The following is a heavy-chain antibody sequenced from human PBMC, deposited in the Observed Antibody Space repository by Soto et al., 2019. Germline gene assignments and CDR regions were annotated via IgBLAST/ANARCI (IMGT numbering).Heavy chain of an antibody. CDR1: GDSVSSGNYY. Sequence: PSETLSLTCAVSGDSVSSGNYYWSWIRQPPGKGLEWIGYIYYSGSTNYNPSLKSRVTISVDTSKNQFSLKLSSVTAADTAVYYCARRYGGTFDYWGQGTLVTVSS. CDR2: IYYSGST. V-gene: IGHV4-61*01. J-gene: IGHJ4*02. D-gene: IGHD2-15*01. CDR3: ARRYGGTFDY.